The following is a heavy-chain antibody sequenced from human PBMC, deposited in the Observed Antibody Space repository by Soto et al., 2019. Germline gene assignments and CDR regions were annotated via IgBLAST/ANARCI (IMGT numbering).Heavy chain of an antibody. Sequence: AAVKVSCKASGYTFTTYAINWVRQATGHGLEWMEWINPNSGNIGYAQRFQGRVTMTRDAAIRTAYMEVRSLRSDDTAVYYCARGRASGSYYLLDYWGQGTLVTVSS. V-gene: IGHV1-8*01. J-gene: IGHJ4*02. CDR3: ARGRASGSYYLLDY. CDR2: INPNSGNI. D-gene: IGHD3-10*01. CDR1: GYTFTTYA.